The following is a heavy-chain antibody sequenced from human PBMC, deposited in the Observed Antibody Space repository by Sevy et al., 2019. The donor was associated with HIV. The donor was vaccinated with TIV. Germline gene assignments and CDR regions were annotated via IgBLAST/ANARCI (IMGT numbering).Heavy chain of an antibody. CDR1: GYTFTSYD. CDR2: MNPNSGNT. Sequence: ASVKVSCKASGYTFTSYDINWVRQATGQGLEWMGWMNPNSGNTGYAQKFQGRVTMTRNTSISTAYMELSSLRSEDTAVYYCAGAADYDSSGYYYRFDYWGQGTLVTVSS. V-gene: IGHV1-8*01. CDR3: AGAADYDSSGYYYRFDY. J-gene: IGHJ4*02. D-gene: IGHD3-22*01.